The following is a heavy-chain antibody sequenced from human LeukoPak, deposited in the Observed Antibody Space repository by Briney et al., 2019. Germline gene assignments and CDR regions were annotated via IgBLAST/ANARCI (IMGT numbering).Heavy chain of an antibody. Sequence: PSETLSLTCTVSGGSISSGSYYWGWIRQPPGKGLEWIGSIYYSGSTYYNPSLKSRVTISVDTSKNQFSLKLSSVTAADTAVYYCATQNDNIWGSYLSLVDWGQGILVAVSS. V-gene: IGHV4-39*01. J-gene: IGHJ4*02. D-gene: IGHD3-16*02. CDR2: IYYSGST. CDR1: GGSISSGSYY. CDR3: ATQNDNIWGSYLSLVD.